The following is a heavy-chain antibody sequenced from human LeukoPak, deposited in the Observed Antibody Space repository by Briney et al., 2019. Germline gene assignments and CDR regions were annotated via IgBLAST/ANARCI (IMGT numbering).Heavy chain of an antibody. J-gene: IGHJ4*02. CDR3: AKTTRPLGALDL. CDR1: GFSFQNYA. V-gene: IGHV3-23*01. CDR2: ISDGGDTS. D-gene: IGHD1-26*01. Sequence: PGGSLRLSCAASGFSFQNYAMNWVRQAPGKGLEWVSGISDGGDTSHYADSVKGRFIASRDDSKNTLFLQMNSLRAEDTAIYYCAKTTRPLGALDLWGQGTLVTVS.